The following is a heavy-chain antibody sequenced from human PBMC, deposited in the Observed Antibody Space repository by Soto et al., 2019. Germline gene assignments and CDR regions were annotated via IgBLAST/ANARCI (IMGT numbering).Heavy chain of an antibody. D-gene: IGHD1-26*01. CDR3: AREVGATKTYYFDY. J-gene: IGHJ4*02. CDR2: ISYDGSNK. Sequence: QVQLVESGGGVVQPGRSLRLSCAASGFTFSSYAMHWVHQAPGKGLEWVAVISYDGSNKYYADSVKGRFTISRDNSKNTLYLQMNSLRAEDTAVYYCAREVGATKTYYFDYWGQGTLVTVSS. V-gene: IGHV3-30-3*01. CDR1: GFTFSSYA.